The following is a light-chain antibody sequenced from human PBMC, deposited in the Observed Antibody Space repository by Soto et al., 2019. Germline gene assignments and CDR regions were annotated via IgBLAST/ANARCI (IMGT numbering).Light chain of an antibody. CDR2: DAS. V-gene: IGKV3-11*01. CDR1: QSVSSY. Sequence: EIVLTQSPATLSLSPGERATLSCRASQSVSSYLAWYQQKPGQAPRLLIHDASNRATGIPARFSGSGSGTDFTLHNRSLGPEDFAVYYCQQRSNWPSITFGQGTRLEIK. J-gene: IGKJ5*01. CDR3: QQRSNWPSIT.